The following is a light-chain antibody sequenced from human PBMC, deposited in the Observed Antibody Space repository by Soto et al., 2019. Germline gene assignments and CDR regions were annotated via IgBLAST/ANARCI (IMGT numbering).Light chain of an antibody. CDR2: RAS. V-gene: IGKV3-15*01. CDR3: QQYDKWPPWT. CDR1: QSVSTN. J-gene: IGKJ1*01. Sequence: EIVMTQSPATLSVSPGERATLSCRASQSVSTNLAWYQQKPGQAPRLFIYRASTRATGIPARFSGSGSGTEFTLTISSLQSEDFAVYYCQQYDKWPPWTFGQGTKVEIK.